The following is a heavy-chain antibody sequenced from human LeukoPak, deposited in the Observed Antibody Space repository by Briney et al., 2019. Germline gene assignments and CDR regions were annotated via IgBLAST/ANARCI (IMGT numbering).Heavy chain of an antibody. J-gene: IGHJ4*02. Sequence: GGSLRLSCAASGFTFSSYAMSWVRQAPGKGLEWVSAISGSGGSTYYADSVKGRFTISRDNSKNTLYLQMNSLRAEDTAAYYCAMWGVVVVVAATHYWGQGTLVTVSS. D-gene: IGHD2-15*01. CDR3: AMWGVVVVVAATHY. V-gene: IGHV3-23*01. CDR2: ISGSGGST. CDR1: GFTFSSYA.